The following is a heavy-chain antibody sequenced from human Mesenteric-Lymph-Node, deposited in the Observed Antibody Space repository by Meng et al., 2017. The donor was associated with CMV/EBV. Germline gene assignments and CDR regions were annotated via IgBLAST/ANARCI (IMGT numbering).Heavy chain of an antibody. CDR1: GSSISSGYY. CDR2: IYHSGST. Sequence: SETLSLTCTVLGSSISSGYYWGWIRQPPGKGLEWIGNIYHSGSTYYNPSLKSRVTISVDTSKNQFSLKLSSVTAADTAVYYCAREMVSGSGSNYVLGTRTGLDYWGQGTLVTVSS. V-gene: IGHV4-38-2*02. CDR3: AREMVSGSGSNYVLGTRTGLDY. D-gene: IGHD1-26*01. J-gene: IGHJ4*02.